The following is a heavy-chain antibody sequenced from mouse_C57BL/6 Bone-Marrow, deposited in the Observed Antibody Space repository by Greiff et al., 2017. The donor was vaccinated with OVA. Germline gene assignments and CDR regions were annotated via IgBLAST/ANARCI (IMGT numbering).Heavy chain of an antibody. CDR2: IDPETGGT. V-gene: IGHV1-15*01. Sequence: QVQLQQSGAELVRPGASVTLSCKASGYTFTAYEMHWVKQTPVHGLEWIGAIDPETGGTAYNQKFKGKAILTADKSSSTAYMELRSLTSEDSAVYYGTRIHYGFLDYWGQGTTLTVSS. D-gene: IGHD1-1*01. CDR3: TRIHYGFLDY. J-gene: IGHJ2*01. CDR1: GYTFTAYE.